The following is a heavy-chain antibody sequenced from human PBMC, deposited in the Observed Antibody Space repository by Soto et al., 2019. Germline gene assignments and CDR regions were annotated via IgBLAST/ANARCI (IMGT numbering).Heavy chain of an antibody. CDR1: GFTFDDYA. J-gene: IGHJ6*03. CDR2: ISWISCSI. Sequence: GGSLRLSCAASGFTFDDYAMHWVRQAPGKGLEWVSGISWISCSIGYADSVKCRFTISRDNAKNSLYLQMISLRAEDTALYYCAKGPKFCTNGVCYPSYYYYYYMDVWGKGTTVTVSS. V-gene: IGHV3-9*01. CDR3: AKGPKFCTNGVCYPSYYYYYYMDV. D-gene: IGHD2-8*01.